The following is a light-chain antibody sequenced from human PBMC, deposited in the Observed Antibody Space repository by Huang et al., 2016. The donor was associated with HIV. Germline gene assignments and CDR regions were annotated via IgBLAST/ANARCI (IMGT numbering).Light chain of an antibody. CDR3: QQYDLLPLT. J-gene: IGKJ4*01. CDR1: QSLRSTY. V-gene: IGKV3-20*01. Sequence: EIVLTQSPGTLSLSPGERATLSCRASQSLRSTYLAWYQQKPGQSPRLLIYGASSRATDIPDSFSGSGSGTDFTLIISTLEPEDFAVYYCQQYDLLPLTFGGGTKVDIK. CDR2: GAS.